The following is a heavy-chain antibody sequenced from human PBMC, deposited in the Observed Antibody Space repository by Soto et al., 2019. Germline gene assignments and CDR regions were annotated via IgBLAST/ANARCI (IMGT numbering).Heavy chain of an antibody. Sequence: SETLSLTCAVYGGSFSGYYWSWIRQPPGKGLEWIGEINHSGSTNYNPSLKSRVTISVDTSKNQFSLKLSSVTAADTAVYYCASSRRSYEFPRVQTAPDYWGQGTLVTVSS. J-gene: IGHJ4*02. V-gene: IGHV4-34*01. D-gene: IGHD1-26*01. CDR1: GGSFSGYY. CDR3: ASSRRSYEFPRVQTAPDY. CDR2: INHSGST.